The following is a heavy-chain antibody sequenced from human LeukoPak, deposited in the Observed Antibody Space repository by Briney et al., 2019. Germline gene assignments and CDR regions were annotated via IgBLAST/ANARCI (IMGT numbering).Heavy chain of an antibody. CDR1: GYSFTSYW. CDR2: IYPDDSNT. D-gene: IGHD1-7*01. Sequence: GESLKISCKGSGYSFTSYWIGWVRQMPGKGLEWMAIIYPDDSNTRYSPSFQGQVTVSADKSISTAYLQWSSLKVSDTAMYYCGIAPLGTFNFDYWGQGTLVTVSS. J-gene: IGHJ4*02. CDR3: GIAPLGTFNFDY. V-gene: IGHV5-51*01.